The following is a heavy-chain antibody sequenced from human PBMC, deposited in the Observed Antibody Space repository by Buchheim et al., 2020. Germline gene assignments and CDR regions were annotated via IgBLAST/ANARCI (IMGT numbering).Heavy chain of an antibody. Sequence: EVQLLESGGGLVQPGGSLRLSCAASGFTFSSYAMSWVRQAPGKGLEWGSTLSGTGGSTYYADSVKGRFTISRDNSKKTPYLHMNSLRAEDTAVYYCAKMEGGLTVTMCPDYWGQGTL. CDR2: LSGTGGST. V-gene: IGHV3-23*01. D-gene: IGHD4-17*01. CDR1: GFTFSSYA. J-gene: IGHJ4*02. CDR3: AKMEGGLTVTMCPDY.